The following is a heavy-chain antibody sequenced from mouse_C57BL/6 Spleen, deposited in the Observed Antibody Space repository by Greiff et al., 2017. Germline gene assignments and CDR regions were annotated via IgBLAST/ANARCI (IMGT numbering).Heavy chain of an antibody. CDR1: GFSLTSYG. CDR2: IWSGGST. D-gene: IGHD1-1*01. CDR3: ARGRDYGSSSYWYFDV. Sequence: VQLVESGPGLVQPSQSLSITCTVSGFSLTSYGVHWVRQSPGKGLEWLGVIWSGGSTDYNAAFISRLSIRKDNSKSQVFFKMNSLQADDTAIYYCARGRDYGSSSYWYFDVWGTGTTVTVSS. J-gene: IGHJ1*03. V-gene: IGHV2-2*01.